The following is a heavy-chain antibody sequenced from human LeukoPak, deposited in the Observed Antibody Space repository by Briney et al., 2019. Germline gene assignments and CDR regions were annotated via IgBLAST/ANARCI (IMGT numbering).Heavy chain of an antibody. CDR3: AKDRDSYDSSGYYYESAEYFQH. D-gene: IGHD3-22*01. V-gene: IGHV3-23*01. J-gene: IGHJ1*01. CDR2: ISGSGGST. Sequence: GGSLRLSCAASGFTFSSYAMSWVRQAPGKGLEWVSAISGSGGSTYYADSVKGRFTISRDNSKNTLYLHMNSLRAEDTAVYYCAKDRDSYDSSGYYYESAEYFQHWGQGTLSPSPQ. CDR1: GFTFSSYA.